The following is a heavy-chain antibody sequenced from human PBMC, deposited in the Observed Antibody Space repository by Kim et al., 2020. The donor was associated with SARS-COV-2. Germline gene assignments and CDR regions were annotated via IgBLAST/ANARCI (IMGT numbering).Heavy chain of an antibody. CDR2: ISYDGSNK. V-gene: IGHV3-30*04. CDR1: GFTFSSYA. J-gene: IGHJ4*02. Sequence: GGSLRLSCAASGFTFSSYAMHWVRQAPGKGLEWVAVISYDGSNKYYADSVKGRFTISRDNSKNTLYLQMNSLRAEDTAVYYCARDDYWGQGTLVTVSS. CDR3: ARDDY.